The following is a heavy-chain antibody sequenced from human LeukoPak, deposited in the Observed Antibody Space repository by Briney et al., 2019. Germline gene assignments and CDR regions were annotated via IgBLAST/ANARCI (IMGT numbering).Heavy chain of an antibody. CDR2: IYYSGST. Sequence: KPSETLSLTCTVSGGSISSGDYYWSWIRQPPGKGLEWIGYIYYSGSTYYNPSLKSRVTISVDTSKNQFSLKLSSVTAADTAVYYCARYYGDYFGHGEWVLFDIWGQGTMVTVSS. D-gene: IGHD4-17*01. CDR1: GGSISSGDYY. V-gene: IGHV4-30-4*01. J-gene: IGHJ3*02. CDR3: ARYYGDYFGHGEWVLFDI.